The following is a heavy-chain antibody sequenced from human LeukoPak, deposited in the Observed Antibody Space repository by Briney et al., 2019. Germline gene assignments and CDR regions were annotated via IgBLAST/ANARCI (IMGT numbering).Heavy chain of an antibody. Sequence: SETLSLTCAVSGGSISSGGYSWSWIRQPPGKGLEWIGYIYHSGSTYYNPSLKSRVTISVDRSKNQFSLKLSSVTAADTAVYYCARDHPYCSGGSCSYYFDYWGQGTLVTVSS. CDR1: GGSISSGGYS. V-gene: IGHV4-30-2*01. D-gene: IGHD2-15*01. J-gene: IGHJ4*02. CDR3: ARDHPYCSGGSCSYYFDY. CDR2: IYHSGST.